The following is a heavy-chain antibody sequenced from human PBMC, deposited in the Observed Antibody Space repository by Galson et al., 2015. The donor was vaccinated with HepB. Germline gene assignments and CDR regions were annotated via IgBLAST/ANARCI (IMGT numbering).Heavy chain of an antibody. J-gene: IGHJ4*02. V-gene: IGHV1-18*01. D-gene: IGHD4-23*01. CDR1: GYTFTSYG. Sequence: SVKVSCKASGYTFTSYGISWVRQAPGQGLEWMGWISAYNGNTNYAQKLQGRVTMTTDTSTSTTYMELRSLRSDDTAVYYCASTVVTPGTTSYYFDYWGQGTLVTVSS. CDR2: ISAYNGNT. CDR3: ASTVVTPGTTSYYFDY.